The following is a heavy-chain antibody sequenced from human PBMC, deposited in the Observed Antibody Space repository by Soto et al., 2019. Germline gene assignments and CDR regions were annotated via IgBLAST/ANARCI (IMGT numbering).Heavy chain of an antibody. CDR1: GGTFSSYA. CDR3: ARHVPAAGYYSGMDV. Sequence: QVQLVQSGAEVKKPGSSVKVSCKASGGTFSSYAISWVRQAPGQGLEWMGGIIPIVGTANYAQKFQGRVTITADESTRTAYMELSSMRSADTALYYCARHVPAAGYYSGMDVWGQGTTVTVSS. CDR2: IIPIVGTA. V-gene: IGHV1-69*12. J-gene: IGHJ6*02. D-gene: IGHD2-2*01.